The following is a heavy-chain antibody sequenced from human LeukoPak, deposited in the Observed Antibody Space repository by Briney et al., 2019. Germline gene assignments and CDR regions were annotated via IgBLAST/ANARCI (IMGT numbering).Heavy chain of an antibody. Sequence: SETLSLTCTVSGGSISGYYWGWIRQPPGKGLEWIGSIYHSGSTYYNPSLKSRVTISVDTSKNQFSLKLSSVTAADTAAYYCARIRGFGADYYYYYMDVWGKGTTVTVSS. CDR3: ARIRGFGADYYYYYMDV. V-gene: IGHV4-38-2*02. D-gene: IGHD3-10*01. J-gene: IGHJ6*03. CDR1: GGSISGYY. CDR2: IYHSGST.